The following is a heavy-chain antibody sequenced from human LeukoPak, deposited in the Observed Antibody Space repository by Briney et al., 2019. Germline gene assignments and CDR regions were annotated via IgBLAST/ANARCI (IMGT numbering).Heavy chain of an antibody. CDR2: FSGSGGST. J-gene: IGHJ4*02. Sequence: GGSLRLSCAASGFTFSSYAMSWVRQAPGKGLEWVSAFSGSGGSTYYADSVKGRFTISRDNSKNTLYLQMNSLRAEDTAVYYCAKSPYSSSWLYDYWGQGTLVTVSS. CDR1: GFTFSSYA. V-gene: IGHV3-23*01. D-gene: IGHD6-13*01. CDR3: AKSPYSSSWLYDY.